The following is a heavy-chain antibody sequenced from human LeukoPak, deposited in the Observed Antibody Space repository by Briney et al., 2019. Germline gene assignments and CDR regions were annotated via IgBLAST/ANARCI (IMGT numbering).Heavy chain of an antibody. CDR3: AKNAYYYDSSGYYPGDY. V-gene: IGHV3-30*18. CDR1: GFTFSSYG. CDR2: ISYDGSNK. J-gene: IGHJ4*02. D-gene: IGHD3-22*01. Sequence: GSLRLSCAASGFTFSSYGMHWVRQAPGRGLEWVAVISYDGSNKYYADSVKGRFTISGDNSKNTLYLQMSSLRAEDTAVYYCAKNAYYYDSSGYYPGDYWGQGTLVTVSS.